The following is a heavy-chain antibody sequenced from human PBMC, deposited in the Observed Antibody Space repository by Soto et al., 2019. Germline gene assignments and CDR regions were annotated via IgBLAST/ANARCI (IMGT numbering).Heavy chain of an antibody. CDR3: ARDNGYSGYDSNFDY. Sequence: QVPLVESGGGVVQPGRSLRLSCAASGFTFSSYGMHWVRQAPGKGLEWVAVIWYDGSNKYYADSVKGRFTISRDNSKNTLYLQMNSLRAEDTAVYYCARDNGYSGYDSNFDYWGQGTLVTVSS. CDR2: IWYDGSNK. CDR1: GFTFSSYG. V-gene: IGHV3-33*01. J-gene: IGHJ4*02. D-gene: IGHD5-12*01.